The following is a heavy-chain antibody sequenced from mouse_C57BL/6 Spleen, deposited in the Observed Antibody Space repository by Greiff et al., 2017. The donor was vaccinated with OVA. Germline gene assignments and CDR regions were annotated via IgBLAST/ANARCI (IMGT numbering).Heavy chain of an antibody. CDR3: ARGHSKGYAMDY. CDR1: GYAFSSSW. CDR2: IYPGDGDT. Sequence: QVQLQQSGPELVKPGASVKISCKASGYAFSSSWMNWVKQRPGKGLEWIGRIYPGDGDTHYNGKFKGKATLTAYKTSSTAYMQLSSLTSEDSAVYFCARGHSKGYAMDYWGQGTSVTVSS. V-gene: IGHV1-82*01. J-gene: IGHJ4*01.